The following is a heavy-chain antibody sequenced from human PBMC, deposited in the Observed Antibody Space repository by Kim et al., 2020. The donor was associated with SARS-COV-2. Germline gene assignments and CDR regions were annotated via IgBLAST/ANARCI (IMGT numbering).Heavy chain of an antibody. CDR3: ARQPYSSGWYKDY. D-gene: IGHD6-19*01. V-gene: IGHV5-51*01. Sequence: GPAFPGQVTISADKSISTAYLQWSSLKASDTAMYYCARQPYSSGWYKDYWGQGTLVTVSS. J-gene: IGHJ4*02.